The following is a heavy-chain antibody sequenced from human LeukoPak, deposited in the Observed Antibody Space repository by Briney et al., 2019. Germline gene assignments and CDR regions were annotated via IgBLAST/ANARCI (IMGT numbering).Heavy chain of an antibody. D-gene: IGHD3-10*01. J-gene: IGHJ6*02. CDR3: ARDLWFGESVYYYGMDV. CDR2: INPNSGGT. Sequence: ASAKVSCKASGYTFTGYFMHWVRQAPGQGLEWMGWINPNSGGTNYAQKFQGRVTMTRDTSISTAYMELSRLRSDDTAVYYCARDLWFGESVYYYGMDVWGQGTTVTVSS. CDR1: GYTFTGYF. V-gene: IGHV1-2*02.